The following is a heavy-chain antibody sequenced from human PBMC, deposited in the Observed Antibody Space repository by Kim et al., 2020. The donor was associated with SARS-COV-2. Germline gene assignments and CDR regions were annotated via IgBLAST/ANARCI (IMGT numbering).Heavy chain of an antibody. CDR2: INHSGST. CDR1: GGSFSGYY. J-gene: IGHJ6*02. CDR3: ARLGANTYYDFWSGKDYYYGMDV. V-gene: IGHV4-34*01. Sequence: SETLSLTCAVYGGSFSGYYWSWIRQPPGKGLEWIGEINHSGSTNYNPSLKSRVTISVDTSKNQFSLKLSSVTAADTAVYYCARLGANTYYDFWSGKDYYYGMDVWGQGTTVTVSS. D-gene: IGHD3-3*01.